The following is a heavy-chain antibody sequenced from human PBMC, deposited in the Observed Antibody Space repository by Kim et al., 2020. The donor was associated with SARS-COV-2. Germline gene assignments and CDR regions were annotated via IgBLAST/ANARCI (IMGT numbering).Heavy chain of an antibody. J-gene: IGHJ4*02. V-gene: IGHV3-7*03. Sequence: VAAVKGRFTSRRENAKNTLYLQMNSLRAEDAAVYYWAKVRYGIVVGMVDYWGQGTLVTVSS. CDR3: AKVRYGIVVGMVDY. D-gene: IGHD2-2*01.